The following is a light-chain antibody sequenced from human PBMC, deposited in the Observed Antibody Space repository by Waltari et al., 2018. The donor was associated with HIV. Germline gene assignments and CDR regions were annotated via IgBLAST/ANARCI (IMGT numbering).Light chain of an antibody. J-gene: IGLJ2*01. CDR2: RDN. Sequence: QSVLTQPPPASGTPGPRATISCSGARSNLRLYHVYWYQQFPGTAPKLLIYRDNQRPPGVPDRFSGSKSGTSASLVISGLRSEDEADYYCAAWDDRLSGLFGGGTKVTVL. CDR3: AAWDDRLSGL. CDR1: RSNLRLYH. V-gene: IGLV1-47*01.